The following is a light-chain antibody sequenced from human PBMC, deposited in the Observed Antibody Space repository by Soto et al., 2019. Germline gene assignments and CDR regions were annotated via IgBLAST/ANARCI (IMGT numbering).Light chain of an antibody. J-gene: IGKJ3*01. CDR2: GAS. V-gene: IGKV3-11*01. CDR3: QHRSNWPPIFT. CDR1: QTVSNY. Sequence: EIVLTQSPATLSLSPGERATLSCRASQTVSNYLAWYQQKPGQAPRLLIYGASNRAAGVPDRFSGSGSGTDCNLSITSLEPEDSAVYYCQHRSNWPPIFTFGRGTKVDFK.